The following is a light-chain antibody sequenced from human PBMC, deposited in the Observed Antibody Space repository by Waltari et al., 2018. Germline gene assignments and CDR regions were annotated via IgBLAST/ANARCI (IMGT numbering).Light chain of an antibody. V-gene: IGKV4-1*01. CDR2: WAS. CDR3: QQYYTTPRT. CDR1: QSVLYSSNNKNY. Sequence: DVVMTQSPDSLAVSLGEGATINCKSSQSVLYSSNNKNYLAWYQQKPGQPPKLLIYWASTRESGVPDRFSGSGAGTDFTLTISSLQAEDVAVYYCQQYYTTPRTFGPGTKVEIK. J-gene: IGKJ1*01.